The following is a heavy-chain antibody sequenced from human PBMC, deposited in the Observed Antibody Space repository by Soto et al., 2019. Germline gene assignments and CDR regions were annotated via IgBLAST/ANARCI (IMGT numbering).Heavy chain of an antibody. CDR2: ISAYNGNT. J-gene: IGHJ6*03. Sequence: QDRLVQSGVEVKKPGASVRVSCKASGYSFTNYGIIWVRQAPGQGFEGMGWISAYNGNTNYAQKFQGRVTLTTDASTSTAYLELRSLRSDVTAVYYCARDRGVAPPVAGNTHYYYYMDVWGKGTTVTVSS. V-gene: IGHV1-18*01. D-gene: IGHD6-19*01. CDR1: GYSFTNYG. CDR3: ARDRGVAPPVAGNTHYYYYMDV.